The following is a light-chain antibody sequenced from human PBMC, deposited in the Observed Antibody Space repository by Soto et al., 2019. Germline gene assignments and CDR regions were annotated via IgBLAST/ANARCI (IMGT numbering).Light chain of an antibody. CDR1: HGISTS. J-gene: IGKJ3*01. V-gene: IGKV1-27*01. Sequence: DIQLTQSPSSLSASVGDRVTITFRARHGISTSLAWYLQKPCKVPKLLIYAASTLKSGVPSRFSGSGSGTDFTLTISSLQPEDVATYYCQEYNSAPRTFCPGTQVYI. CDR2: AAS. CDR3: QEYNSAPRT.